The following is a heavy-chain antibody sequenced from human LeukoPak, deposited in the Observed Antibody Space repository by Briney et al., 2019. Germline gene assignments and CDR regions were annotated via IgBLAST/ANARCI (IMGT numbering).Heavy chain of an antibody. CDR3: ARGDYDILTGSPAFDY. D-gene: IGHD3-9*01. Sequence: SETLSLTCSVSGYSISSGYYWGWIRQSPGKGLEWIGIINHSGSNSYNPSLKSRVTMSVDTSKNQFSLKLSSVTAADTAVYYCARGDYDILTGSPAFDYWGQGTLVTVSS. J-gene: IGHJ4*02. CDR2: INHSGSN. V-gene: IGHV4-38-2*02. CDR1: GYSISSGYY.